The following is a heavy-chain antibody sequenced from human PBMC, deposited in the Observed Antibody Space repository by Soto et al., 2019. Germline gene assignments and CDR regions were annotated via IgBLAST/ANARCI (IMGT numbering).Heavy chain of an antibody. CDR3: AAGITMVRGVTGTEYGMDV. CDR2: IYPGDSDT. Sequence: GESLKISCKGSGYSFTHYWIGWVRQMPGKGLDWMGIIYPGDSDTRYSPSFQGQVTISADKSISTAYLQWSSLKASDTAMYYCAAGITMVRGVTGTEYGMDVWGQGTTVTVSS. CDR1: GYSFTHYW. D-gene: IGHD3-10*01. J-gene: IGHJ6*02. V-gene: IGHV5-51*01.